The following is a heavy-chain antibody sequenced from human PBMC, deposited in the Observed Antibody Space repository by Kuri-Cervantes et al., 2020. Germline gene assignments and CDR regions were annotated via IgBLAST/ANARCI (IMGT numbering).Heavy chain of an antibody. V-gene: IGHV3-48*04. J-gene: IGHJ3*02. CDR3: ARDDGVITMIVEDSHDASDI. Sequence: GESLKISCAASGFTFSSYSMNWVRQAPGKGLEWVSYISSSSSTIYYADSVKGRFTISRDNAKNSLYLQMNSLRAEDTAVYYCARDDGVITMIVEDSHDASDIWGQGTMVTVSS. CDR1: GFTFSSYS. CDR2: ISSSSSTI. D-gene: IGHD3-22*01.